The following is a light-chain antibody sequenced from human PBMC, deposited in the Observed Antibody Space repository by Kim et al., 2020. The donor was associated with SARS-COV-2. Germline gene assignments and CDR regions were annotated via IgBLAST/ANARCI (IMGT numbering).Light chain of an antibody. CDR3: SSYTSSSTLEV. Sequence: QSIHISCTGTSSDVGSYNYVSWYQQHPGKAPKLMIYDVSNRPSGVSNRFSGSKSGNTASLTISGLQAEDEADYYCSSYTSSSTLEVFGGGTQLTVL. CDR1: SSDVGSYNY. CDR2: DVS. J-gene: IGLJ2*01. V-gene: IGLV2-14*03.